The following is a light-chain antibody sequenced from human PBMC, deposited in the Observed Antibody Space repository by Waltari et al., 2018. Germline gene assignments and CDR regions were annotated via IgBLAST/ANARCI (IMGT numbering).Light chain of an antibody. CDR3: SSYTGIRSVI. CDR2: EVN. Sequence: QSALTQPPSASGSPGQSVTISCSGSSRDVGSYIHVSWYQQHPGKAPRLIIYEVNKRPSAGPDRFSGSKSGNTASLTVSGLQSEDEAVYFCSSYTGIRSVIFGGGTHLSVL. J-gene: IGLJ2*01. V-gene: IGLV2-8*01. CDR1: SRDVGSYIH.